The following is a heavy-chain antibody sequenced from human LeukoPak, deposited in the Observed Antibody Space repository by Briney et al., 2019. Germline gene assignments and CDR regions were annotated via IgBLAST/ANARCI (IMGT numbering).Heavy chain of an antibody. D-gene: IGHD3-3*01. J-gene: IGHJ3*02. CDR3: ARHLIFGVYSAFDI. CDR2: IYYSGST. CDR1: GGSISSGGYY. V-gene: IGHV4-61*08. Sequence: SETLSLTCTVSGGSISSGGYYWSWIRQHPGKGLEWIGYIYYSGSTNYNPSLKSRVTISVDTSKNQFSLKLSSVTAADTAVYYCARHLIFGVYSAFDIWGQGTMVTVSS.